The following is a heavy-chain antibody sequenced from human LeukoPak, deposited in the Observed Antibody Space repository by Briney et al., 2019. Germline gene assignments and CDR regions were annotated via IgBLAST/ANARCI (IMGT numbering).Heavy chain of an antibody. D-gene: IGHD6-13*01. CDR2: IRSNGGST. CDR1: GFTFSSYA. Sequence: PGGSLRLSCAASGFTFSSYAMHWVRQAQGKGLEYVSAIRSNGGSTYYANSVKGRFTISRDNSKNTLYLQMGSLRAEDMAVYYCARDPGYSSSLGGEYYFDYWGQGTLVTVSS. V-gene: IGHV3-64*01. CDR3: ARDPGYSSSLGGEYYFDY. J-gene: IGHJ4*02.